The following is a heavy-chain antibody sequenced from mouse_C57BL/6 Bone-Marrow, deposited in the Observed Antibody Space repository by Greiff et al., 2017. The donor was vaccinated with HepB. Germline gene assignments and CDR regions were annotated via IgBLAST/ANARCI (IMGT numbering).Heavy chain of an antibody. CDR2: IEPSDSYT. D-gene: IGHD1-1*01. J-gene: IGHJ2*01. CDR3: AREDTTVVADFDY. CDR1: GYTFTSYW. Sequence: QVQLQQPGAELVMPGASVKLSCKASGYTFTSYWMHWVKQRPGQGLEWIGEIEPSDSYTNYNQKFKGKSTLTVDKSSSTAYMQLSSLTSEDSAVYYCAREDTTVVADFDYWGQGTTLTVSS. V-gene: IGHV1-69*01.